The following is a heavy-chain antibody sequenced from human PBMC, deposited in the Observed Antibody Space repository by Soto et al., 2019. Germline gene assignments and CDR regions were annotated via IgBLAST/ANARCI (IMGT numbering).Heavy chain of an antibody. CDR1: GYTFTSYG. CDR3: ATRSPAFDY. Sequence: QVQLVQSGPEVKKPGASVKVSCKTSGYTFTSYGISWVRQAPGQGLEWMGWISTNKGKTNYAQKFQGRVTKTTDTSTSTAYMELRSLRSDDTAVYYCATRSPAFDYWGQGALVTVSS. CDR2: ISTNKGKT. V-gene: IGHV1-18*01. J-gene: IGHJ4*02.